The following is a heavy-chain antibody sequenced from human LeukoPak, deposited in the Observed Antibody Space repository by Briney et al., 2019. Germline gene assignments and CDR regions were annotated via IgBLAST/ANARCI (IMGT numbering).Heavy chain of an antibody. V-gene: IGHV4-59*01. CDR3: ARRHVEYSSSSDPYYFDY. J-gene: IGHJ4*02. CDR2: LYYSGST. D-gene: IGHD6-6*01. Sequence: SETLSLTCTVSGGSISSYYWTWIRQPPGEGLEWIGSLYYSGSTNYNPSLKSRVTISVDTSKNQFSLKLSSVTAADTAVYYCARRHVEYSSSSDPYYFDYWGQGTLVTVSS. CDR1: GGSISSYY.